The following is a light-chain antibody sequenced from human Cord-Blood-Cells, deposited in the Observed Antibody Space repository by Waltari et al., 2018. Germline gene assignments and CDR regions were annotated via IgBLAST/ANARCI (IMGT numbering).Light chain of an antibody. CDR2: GKN. CDR1: RLRSHS. CDR3: NSRDSSGNHWV. V-gene: IGLV3-19*01. J-gene: IGLJ3*02. Sequence: SSELTQDPAVSVALGQTVRLTCQGDRLRSHSASWYQQKPGQAPVLVIYGKNNRPSGIPDRFSGSSSGNTASLTITGAQAEDEADYYCNSRDSSGNHWVFGGGTKLTVL.